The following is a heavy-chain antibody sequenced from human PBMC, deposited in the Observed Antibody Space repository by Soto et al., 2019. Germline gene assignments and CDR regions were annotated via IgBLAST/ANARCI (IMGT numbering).Heavy chain of an antibody. J-gene: IGHJ4*02. CDR2: IYPGDSDT. D-gene: IGHD3-22*01. CDR1: GYSFTSHW. Sequence: GESLKISCNGSGYSFTSHWICWVRQMPGKGLEWMGIIYPGDSDTRYSPSFQDQVTISADKSISTAYLQWSSLKASDTAMYYCARPYYDSSGILGYWGQGTLVTVSS. V-gene: IGHV5-51*01. CDR3: ARPYYDSSGILGY.